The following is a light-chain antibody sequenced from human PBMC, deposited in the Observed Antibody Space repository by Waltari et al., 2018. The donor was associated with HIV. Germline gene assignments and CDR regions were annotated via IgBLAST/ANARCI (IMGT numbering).Light chain of an antibody. CDR2: DAS. CDR1: QTLTSYH. J-gene: IGKJ1*01. Sequence: EVVLTQSPETLSLSPGERATLSCRASQTLTSYHLAWYRQRPGQPPRLLIYDASARAPGIPDRVSGSGSGTDFTLAISRLEPEDFAVYFCQLYGDYSETFGQGTRVEIK. CDR3: QLYGDYSET. V-gene: IGKV3-20*01.